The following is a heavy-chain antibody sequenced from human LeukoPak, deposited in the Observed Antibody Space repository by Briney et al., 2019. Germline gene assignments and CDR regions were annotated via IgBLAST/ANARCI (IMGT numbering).Heavy chain of an antibody. J-gene: IGHJ6*02. Sequence: GGSLRLSCAASGFTFSSYWMSWVRQAPGNGLEWVANIKHDGSEKSYVDSVKGRFTISRDNATASLYLQMIRLRAEATALCSCARDSGSAAGTFVYRVGEYYYYYYGMDVWGQGTTVTVSS. V-gene: IGHV3-7*01. CDR1: GFTFSSYW. CDR2: IKHDGSEK. D-gene: IGHD6-13*01. CDR3: ARDSGSAAGTFVYRVGEYYYYYYGMDV.